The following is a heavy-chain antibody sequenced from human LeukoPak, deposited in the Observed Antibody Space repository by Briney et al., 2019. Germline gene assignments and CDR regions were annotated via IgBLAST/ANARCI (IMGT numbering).Heavy chain of an antibody. CDR3: ARDSIFMAEGY. CDR1: GFTFSSYW. J-gene: IGHJ4*02. D-gene: IGHD2-2*01. V-gene: IGHV3-7*01. CDR2: IKQDGSEK. Sequence: GGSLRLSCAVSGFTFSSYWMSWVRHSPGKGREWVANIKQDGSEKYYVDSVKGRFTISRDNAKNSLYLQMNSLRDEDTDVYYCARDSIFMAEGYWGQGTLVTVSS.